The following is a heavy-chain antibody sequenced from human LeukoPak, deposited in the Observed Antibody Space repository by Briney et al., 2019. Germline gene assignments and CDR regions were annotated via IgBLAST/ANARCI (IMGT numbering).Heavy chain of an antibody. J-gene: IGHJ3*02. D-gene: IGHD2-2*01. CDR1: GYSFTSYW. CDR2: IYPGDSDT. Sequence: GESLKISCKGSGYSFTSYWIGWVRQMPGKGLEWMGIIYPGDSDTRYSPSFQGQVTISADKSISTAYLQWSSLKASDTAMYYCARSDIVVVPAARGAFDIWGQGTMVTVSS. CDR3: ARSDIVVVPAARGAFDI. V-gene: IGHV5-51*01.